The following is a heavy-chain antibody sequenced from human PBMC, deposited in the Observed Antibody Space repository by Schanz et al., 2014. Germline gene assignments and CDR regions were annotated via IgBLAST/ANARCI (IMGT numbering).Heavy chain of an antibody. V-gene: IGHV1-18*01. CDR2: ISPYTGNT. D-gene: IGHD2-8*02. CDR1: GYTFSDYG. CDR3: ETMWGDCTATACQILEVLDV. J-gene: IGHJ3*01. Sequence: QVQLVQSGAEVKKPGASVKVSCKTSGYTFSDYGITWVRQAPGQGLEWVGWISPYTGNTHYFDKMEGRVTMTTDTSTSSAYMELRSLRSDDTALYYCETMWGDCTATACQILEVLDVWGQGTMVTVSS.